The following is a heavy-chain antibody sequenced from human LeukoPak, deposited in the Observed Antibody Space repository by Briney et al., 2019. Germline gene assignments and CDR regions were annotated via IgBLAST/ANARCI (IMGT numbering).Heavy chain of an antibody. J-gene: IGHJ5*02. V-gene: IGHV3-7*01. Sequence: GGSLRLFCAASGFTFRTYWMTWVRRAPGKGLEWVANIKPDESEKYYVDSVKGRFTISRDNAKNSLYLQMNSLRAEDTAVYYCARDLGYCSGGSCYRRHNWFDPWGQGTLVTVSS. CDR3: ARDLGYCSGGSCYRRHNWFDP. CDR1: GFTFRTYW. CDR2: IKPDESEK. D-gene: IGHD2-15*01.